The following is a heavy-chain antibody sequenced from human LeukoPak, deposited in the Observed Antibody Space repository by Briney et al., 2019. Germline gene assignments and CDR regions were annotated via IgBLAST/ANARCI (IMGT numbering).Heavy chain of an antibody. J-gene: IGHJ4*02. V-gene: IGHV4-31*03. CDR1: GGSISSGGYY. D-gene: IGHD3-10*01. CDR3: ASLSPVLLWFGVFDY. CDR2: IYYSGST. Sequence: SQTLSLTCTVSGGSISSGGYYWSWIRQHPGKGLEWIGYIYYSGSTYYNPSLKSRVTISVDTSKNQFSLKLSSVTAADTAVYYCASLSPVLLWFGVFDYWGQGTLVTVSS.